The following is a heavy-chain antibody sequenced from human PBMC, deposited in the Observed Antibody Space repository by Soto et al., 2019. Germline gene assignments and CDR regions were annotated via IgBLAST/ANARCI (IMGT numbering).Heavy chain of an antibody. CDR2: INHSGST. V-gene: IGHV4-34*01. D-gene: IGHD5-12*01. Sequence: PSETLSLTCAVYGGSFSGYYWSWIRQPPGKGLEWIGEINHSGSTNYNPSLKSRVTISVDTSKNQFSLKLSSVTAADTAVYYCARDRRDGYNYGLNYYYGMDVWGQGTTVTVSS. J-gene: IGHJ6*02. CDR3: ARDRRDGYNYGLNYYYGMDV. CDR1: GGSFSGYY.